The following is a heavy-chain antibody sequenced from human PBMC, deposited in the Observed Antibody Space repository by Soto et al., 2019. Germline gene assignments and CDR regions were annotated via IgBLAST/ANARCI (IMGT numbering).Heavy chain of an antibody. CDR1: GYTFTGYY. J-gene: IGHJ6*04. CDR2: INPNSGGT. CDR3: ARGYCSGGSCSAYYYYYYGMDV. D-gene: IGHD2-15*01. V-gene: IGHV1-2*04. Sequence: ASVKVSCKASGYTFTGYYMHWVRQAPGQGLEWMVWINPNSGGTNYAQKFQGWVTMTRDTSISTAYMELSRLRSDDTAVYYCARGYCSGGSCSAYYYYYYGMDVWGEGTTVTVSS.